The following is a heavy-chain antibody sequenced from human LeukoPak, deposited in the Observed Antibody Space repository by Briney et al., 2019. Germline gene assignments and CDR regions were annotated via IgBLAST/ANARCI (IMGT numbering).Heavy chain of an antibody. J-gene: IGHJ4*02. Sequence: GGSLRLSCAASGFTVSSNYMSWVRQAPGKGLEWVSVIYSGGSTYYADSVKGRFTISRDNSKNTLYLQMNSLRAEDTALYYCARDNDYVWGSYRYHPFGYWGQGTLVTVSS. D-gene: IGHD3-16*02. CDR1: GFTVSSNY. V-gene: IGHV3-53*01. CDR3: ARDNDYVWGSYRYHPFGY. CDR2: IYSGGST.